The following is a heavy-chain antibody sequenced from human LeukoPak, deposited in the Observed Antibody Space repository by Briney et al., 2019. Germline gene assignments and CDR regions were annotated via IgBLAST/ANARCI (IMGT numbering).Heavy chain of an antibody. V-gene: IGHV3-74*01. J-gene: IGHJ5*02. CDR3: ARDRGNDDWFDP. D-gene: IGHD3-10*01. Sequence: GSLRLSCAASGFTFSSYWMHWVRQAPGKGLVWVSRINSDGSSTNYADSVKGRFTISRDNAKSTLYLQMNSLRAEDTAVYYCARDRGNDDWFDPWGQGTLVIVSS. CDR1: GFTFSSYW. CDR2: INSDGSST.